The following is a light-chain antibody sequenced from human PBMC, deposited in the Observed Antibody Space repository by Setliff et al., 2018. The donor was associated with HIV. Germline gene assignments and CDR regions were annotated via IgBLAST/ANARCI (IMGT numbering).Light chain of an antibody. Sequence: QSVLTQPPSVSGAPGQRATISCTGSSSNIGAGYDVHWYQQLPGTAPKLMIYDVSKRSSGVSNRFSGSKSGNTASLTISGLQAEDDADYYCSSYTSSSTYVFGTGTKATVL. CDR1: SSNIGAGYD. CDR3: SSYTSSSTYV. V-gene: IGLV1-40*01. CDR2: DVS. J-gene: IGLJ1*01.